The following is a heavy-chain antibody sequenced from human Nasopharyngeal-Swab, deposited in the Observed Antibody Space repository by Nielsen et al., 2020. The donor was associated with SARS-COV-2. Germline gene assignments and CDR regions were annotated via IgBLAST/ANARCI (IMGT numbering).Heavy chain of an antibody. CDR2: INRSGST. CDR3: ARERDYYYGSGSYPPDP. D-gene: IGHD3-10*01. J-gene: IGHJ5*02. V-gene: IGHV4-34*01. Sequence: RQAPGKGLEWIGEINRSGSTNYNPSLKSRVTISVDTSKNQFSLKLSSVTAADTAVYYCARERDYYYGSGSYPPDPWGQGTLVTVSS.